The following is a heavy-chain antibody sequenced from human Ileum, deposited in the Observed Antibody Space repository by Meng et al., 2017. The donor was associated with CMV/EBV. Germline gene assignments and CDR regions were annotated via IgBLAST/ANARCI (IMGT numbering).Heavy chain of an antibody. Sequence: SGLTVSGNGMRRNRRGAGKGMGRMKTTSGNGGRAVSAGSRKGRKTISREKSKKTLNLKMKSLRVDETAVYYCAKGVGNSGSSWFESWGQGTLVTVSS. V-gene: IGHV3-23*01. CDR1: GLTVSGNG. D-gene: IGHD2-15*01. J-gene: IGHJ5*01. CDR2: TSGNGGRA. CDR3: AKGVGNSGSSWFES.